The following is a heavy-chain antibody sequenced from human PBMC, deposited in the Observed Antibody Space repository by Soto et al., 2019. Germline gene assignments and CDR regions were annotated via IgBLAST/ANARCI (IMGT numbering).Heavy chain of an antibody. Sequence: QVQLQESGPGLVKPSETLSLACTVSGGSISSHPWSWIRQAPGKGLEWIGYIYNSGRTVYNPSFRSRVTMLLDRPNNQFTLNLGSVTAADTAIYYCAGDIPSGSYRFDYWGQGTLVTVSS. CDR1: GGSISSHP. V-gene: IGHV4-59*04. J-gene: IGHJ4*02. D-gene: IGHD1-26*01. CDR2: IYNSGRT. CDR3: AGDIPSGSYRFDY.